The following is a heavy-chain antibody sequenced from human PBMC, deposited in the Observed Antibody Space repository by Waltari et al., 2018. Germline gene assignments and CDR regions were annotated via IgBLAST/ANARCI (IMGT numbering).Heavy chain of an antibody. J-gene: IGHJ4*02. CDR3: ARGDYSNYELDY. CDR1: GYTFTSYA. CDR2: INAGNGNT. D-gene: IGHD4-4*01. Sequence: QVQLVQSGAEVKKPGASVKVSCKASGYTFTSYAMHWVRQAPGQRLEWMGGINAGNGNTKNSQKFQGRVTITRDTSASTAYMELSSLRSKDTAVHYCARGDYSNYELDYWGQGTLVTVSS. V-gene: IGHV1-3*01.